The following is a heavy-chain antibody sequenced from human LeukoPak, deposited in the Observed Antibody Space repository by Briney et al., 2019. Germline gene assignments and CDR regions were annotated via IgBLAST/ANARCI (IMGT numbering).Heavy chain of an antibody. V-gene: IGHV4-31*03. CDR1: GGSISSGGYY. CDR2: IYYSGST. D-gene: IGHD2-2*01. Sequence: SETLSLTCTVSGGSISSGGYYWSWIRQHPGKGLEWIGYIYYSGSTYYNPSLKSRVTISVDMSKNQFSLKLSSVTAADTAVYYCARTIVVVPAATLRYYYYGTDVWGQGTTVTVSS. J-gene: IGHJ6*02. CDR3: ARTIVVVPAATLRYYYYGTDV.